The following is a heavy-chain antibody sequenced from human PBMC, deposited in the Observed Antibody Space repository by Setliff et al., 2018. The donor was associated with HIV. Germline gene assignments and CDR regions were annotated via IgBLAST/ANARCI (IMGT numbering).Heavy chain of an antibody. D-gene: IGHD5-12*01. V-gene: IGHV4-59*11. Sequence: SETLSLTCSVSGGSISSHYWGWIRQPPGRGLEWIGYIMYNEGNNFNPSLKSRVTISVDTSKNELSLRLSSVTAADSAVYYCARVVHTRGYSGYDVYYYYMDVWGEGTTVTVSS. CDR2: IMYNEGN. J-gene: IGHJ6*03. CDR3: ARVVHTRGYSGYDVYYYYMDV. CDR1: GGSISSHY.